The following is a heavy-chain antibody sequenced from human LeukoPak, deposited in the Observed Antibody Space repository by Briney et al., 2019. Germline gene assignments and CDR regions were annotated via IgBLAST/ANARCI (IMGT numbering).Heavy chain of an antibody. CDR3: ARGPSGYDSSGDY. D-gene: IGHD5-12*01. CDR2: INHSGST. J-gene: IGHJ4*02. CDR1: GGSFNGYY. V-gene: IGHV4-34*01. Sequence: KTSETLSLTCAVYGGSFNGYYWSWIRQPPGKGLEWIGEINHSGSTNYNPSLKSRVTISVDTSKNQFSLKLSSVTAADTAVYYCARGPSGYDSSGDYWGQGTLVTVSS.